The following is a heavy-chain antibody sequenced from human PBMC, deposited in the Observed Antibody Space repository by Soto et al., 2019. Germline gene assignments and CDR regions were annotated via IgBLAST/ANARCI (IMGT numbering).Heavy chain of an antibody. D-gene: IGHD4-17*01. J-gene: IGHJ4*02. CDR2: IYSGGDT. V-gene: IGHV3-66*01. Sequence: EAHLVGSGGGLVQPGGSLRLSCAASGFAVSANYLSWVRQAPGKGLEWVSLIYSGGDTDYADSVRGRFTISRDNCKNTLYLQMNSLKAEDTALYYCATRMTTAPYWGQGALVNVSS. CDR1: GFAVSANY. CDR3: ATRMTTAPY.